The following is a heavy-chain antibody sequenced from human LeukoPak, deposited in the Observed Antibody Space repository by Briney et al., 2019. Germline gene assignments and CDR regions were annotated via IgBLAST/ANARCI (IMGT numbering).Heavy chain of an antibody. CDR3: ARGHVEDADDY. Sequence: ASVKVSCKASGCTFTSYDINWVRQATGQGLEWMGWMNPNSGNTGYAQKFQGRVTMTRNTSTSTAYMELSSLRSEDTAVYYCARGHVEDADDYWGQGTLVTVSS. CDR1: GCTFTSYD. CDR2: MNPNSGNT. V-gene: IGHV1-8*01. J-gene: IGHJ4*02.